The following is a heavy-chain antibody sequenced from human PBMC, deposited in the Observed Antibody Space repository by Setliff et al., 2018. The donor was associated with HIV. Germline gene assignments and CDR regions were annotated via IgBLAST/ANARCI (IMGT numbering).Heavy chain of an antibody. Sequence: GGSLRLSCAASGFTFSGSAIHWVRQASGRGLEWIGRIRTKINNYATTYTASVKDRFIISRDDSKNTLYLQMNSLRAEDTAVYYCAKDYSSGWFDYWGQGTLVTVSS. CDR2: IRTKINNYAT. CDR1: GFTFSGSA. V-gene: IGHV3-73*01. J-gene: IGHJ4*02. CDR3: AKDYSSGWFDY. D-gene: IGHD6-19*01.